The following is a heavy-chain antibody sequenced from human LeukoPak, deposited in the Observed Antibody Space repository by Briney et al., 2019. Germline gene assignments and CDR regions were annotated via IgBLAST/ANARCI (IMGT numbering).Heavy chain of an antibody. Sequence: PSETLSLTCTISGGSITNYYWSWIRQPPGKGLEWIGYIYYSGSTSYNPSLKSRVTISVDTSKNQFSLKLSSVTAADTAVYYRARDASEAFWSGYSPTYFYYYYMDVWGKGTTVTVSS. V-gene: IGHV4-59*01. CDR3: ARDASEAFWSGYSPTYFYYYYMDV. J-gene: IGHJ6*03. CDR1: GGSITNYY. CDR2: IYYSGST. D-gene: IGHD3-3*01.